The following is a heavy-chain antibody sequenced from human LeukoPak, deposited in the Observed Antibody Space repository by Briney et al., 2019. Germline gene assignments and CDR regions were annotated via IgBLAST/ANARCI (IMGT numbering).Heavy chain of an antibody. J-gene: IGHJ5*02. CDR2: MNPNSGNT. Sequence: ASVKVSCKASGHTFTSYDINWVRQATGQGLEWMGWMNPNSGNTGYAQKFQGRVSMTKNTSISTAYMELSSLRSEDTAVYYCARVPTPSGSYSGNWFDPWGQGTLVTVSS. D-gene: IGHD1-26*01. CDR1: GHTFTSYD. V-gene: IGHV1-8*01. CDR3: ARVPTPSGSYSGNWFDP.